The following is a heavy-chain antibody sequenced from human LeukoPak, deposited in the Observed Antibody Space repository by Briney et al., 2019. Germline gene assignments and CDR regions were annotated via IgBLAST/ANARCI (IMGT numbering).Heavy chain of an antibody. J-gene: IGHJ4*02. CDR3: ARMTRRYYDR. D-gene: IGHD3-22*01. V-gene: IGHV3-48*01. CDR2: ISSRSSTI. CDR1: GFTFSSYS. Sequence: GGSLRLSCAASGFTFSSYSMNWVRQAPGKGLEWVSYISSRSSTIYYADSVKGRFTISRDNAKNSLYLQMNSLRAEDTAVYYCARMTRRYYDRWGQGTLVTVSS.